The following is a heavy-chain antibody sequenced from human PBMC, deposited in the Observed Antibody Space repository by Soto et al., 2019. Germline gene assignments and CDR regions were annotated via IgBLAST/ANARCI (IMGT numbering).Heavy chain of an antibody. D-gene: IGHD3-22*01. CDR2: ISSGDDT. J-gene: IGHJ6*02. CDR3: ARNSSPGGIHV. Sequence: GGSLRLSCAASGSIVSSSYMSWVRQAPGKGLEWVSVISSGDDTYYADSMRGRFTISRDNSKNELYLQMDNLRAEDTAVYYCARNSSPGGIHVWGQGSTSTIYS. V-gene: IGHV3-53*01. CDR1: GSIVSSSY.